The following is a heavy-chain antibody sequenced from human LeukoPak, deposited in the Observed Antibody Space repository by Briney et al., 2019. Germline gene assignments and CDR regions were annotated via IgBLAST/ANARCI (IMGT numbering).Heavy chain of an antibody. D-gene: IGHD6-19*01. Sequence: GGSLRLSCAASGFTFSSYGMHWVRQAPGKGLEWVAVISYDGSNKYYADSVKGRFTISRNNSKNTLYPQMNSLRAEDTAVYYCAKSEQWLVLCDWGQGTLVTVSS. CDR2: ISYDGSNK. J-gene: IGHJ4*02. CDR3: AKSEQWLVLCD. V-gene: IGHV3-30*18. CDR1: GFTFSSYG.